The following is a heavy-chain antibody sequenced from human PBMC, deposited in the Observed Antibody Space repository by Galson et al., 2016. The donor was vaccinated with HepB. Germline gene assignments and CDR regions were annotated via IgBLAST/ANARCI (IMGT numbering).Heavy chain of an antibody. J-gene: IGHJ5*02. V-gene: IGHV1-18*04. CDR3: ARGSVYCGDDCFSERFDP. CDR2: ISTYNGDT. CDR1: GYTFSNYG. D-gene: IGHD2-21*02. Sequence: SVKVSCKASGYTFSNYGMSWVRQAPGQGLEWMGWISTYNGDTKYAQKFQDRVTMTIETSTTTAYMEMRSLRSDDTAVYYCARGSVYCGDDCFSERFDPWGRGTLVTVSS.